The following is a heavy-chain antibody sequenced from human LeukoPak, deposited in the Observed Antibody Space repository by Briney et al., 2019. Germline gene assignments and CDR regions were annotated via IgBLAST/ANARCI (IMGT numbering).Heavy chain of an antibody. D-gene: IGHD2-15*01. J-gene: IGHJ4*02. CDR3: ARHLLVVVVAAFDY. Sequence: SETLSLTCTVSGGSISSTSYYWRWIRQPPGKGLEWIGSIYYSGSTYYHPSLKSRATISVDTSKNQFSLKLSSMTAADTAVYYCARHLLVVVVAAFDYWGQGTLVTVSS. CDR1: GGSISSTSYY. V-gene: IGHV4-39*01. CDR2: IYYSGST.